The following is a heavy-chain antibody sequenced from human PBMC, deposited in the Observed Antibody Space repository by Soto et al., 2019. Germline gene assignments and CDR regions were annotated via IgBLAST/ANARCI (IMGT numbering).Heavy chain of an antibody. D-gene: IGHD5-12*01. V-gene: IGHV4-61*08. J-gene: IGHJ4*02. CDR1: GGTINSGGDS. CDR3: AREGNLGRWLQPLDF. Sequence: SETMSLRLTVSGGTINSGGDSWSWIRQPPGKGLEWIGYIYYSGSTNYNPSLKSRVTISVDRSKNQFSLRLISETAADTAKYFCAREGNLGRWLQPLDFWGQGTLVTVSS. CDR2: IYYSGST.